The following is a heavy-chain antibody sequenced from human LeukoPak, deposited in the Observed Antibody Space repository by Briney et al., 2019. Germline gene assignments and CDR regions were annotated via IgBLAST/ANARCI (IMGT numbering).Heavy chain of an antibody. CDR3: TRDASNFTDFDY. J-gene: IGHJ4*02. V-gene: IGHV3-23*01. CDR2: SSCSGGTT. CDR1: GFTFSSYA. Sequence: PAGSLRLSCSASGFTFSSYAMSWVRQAPGKGLEWVAASSCSGGTTYYAYSVRRGFNTYRDNYKHTLYMQIDSLRADDTAIYYCTRDASNFTDFDYWGQGPLVTVSS.